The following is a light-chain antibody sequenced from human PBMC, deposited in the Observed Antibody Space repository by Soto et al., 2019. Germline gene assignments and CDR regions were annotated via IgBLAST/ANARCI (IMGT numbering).Light chain of an antibody. Sequence: QSVLTQPPSASGTPGQRVTISCSGSSSNIGSDTVNWYQQLPGMAPKLLICSNNQRPSGVPDRFSGSKSGTSASLAISGLQSEDEAEYYCATWDDSLSGRVFGGGTKLTVL. CDR3: ATWDDSLSGRV. CDR1: SSNIGSDT. J-gene: IGLJ3*02. CDR2: SNN. V-gene: IGLV1-44*01.